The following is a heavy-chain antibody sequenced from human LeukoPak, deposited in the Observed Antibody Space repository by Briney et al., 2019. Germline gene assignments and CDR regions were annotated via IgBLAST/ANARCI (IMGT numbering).Heavy chain of an antibody. V-gene: IGHV4-59*01. J-gene: IGHJ6*03. CDR3: ASLAVPFGWYGGSYYWYMDV. Sequence: SETLSLTCTVSGGSIRDFYWSWIRQSPQRRLEFIGYIQNSGSAEYNPSLKSRVTISVDTSKSRFSLKLKSVTAADTAVYYCASLAVPFGWYGGSYYWYMDVWGKGTTVTVSS. CDR2: IQNSGSA. D-gene: IGHD6-19*01. CDR1: GGSIRDFY.